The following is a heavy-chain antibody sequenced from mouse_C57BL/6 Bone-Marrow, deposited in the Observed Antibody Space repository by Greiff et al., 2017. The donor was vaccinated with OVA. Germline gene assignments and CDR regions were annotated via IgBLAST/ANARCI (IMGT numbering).Heavy chain of an antibody. CDR2: IYPGDGDT. V-gene: IGHV1-82*01. J-gene: IGHJ1*03. CDR1: GYAFSSSW. CDR3: ARVLHRGGWYFDV. Sequence: VKLMESGPELVKPGASVKISCKASGYAFSSSWMNWVKQRPGKGLEWIGRIYPGDGDTNYNGKFKGKATLTADKSSSTAYMQLSSLTSEDSAVYYCARVLHRGGWYFDVWGTGTTVTVSS.